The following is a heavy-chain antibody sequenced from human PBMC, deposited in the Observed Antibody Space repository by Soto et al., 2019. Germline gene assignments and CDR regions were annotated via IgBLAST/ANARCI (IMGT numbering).Heavy chain of an antibody. CDR3: ARDLEWELSPYYFDH. CDR2: ISSSSSTI. CDR1: GFTFSSYS. J-gene: IGHJ4*02. Sequence: QPGGSLRLSCAASGFTFSSYSMNWVRQAPGKGLEWVSYISSSSSTIYYADSVKGRFTISRDNAKNSLYLQMNSLRDEDTAVYYCARDLEWELSPYYFDHWGQGTLVTVSS. D-gene: IGHD1-26*01. V-gene: IGHV3-48*02.